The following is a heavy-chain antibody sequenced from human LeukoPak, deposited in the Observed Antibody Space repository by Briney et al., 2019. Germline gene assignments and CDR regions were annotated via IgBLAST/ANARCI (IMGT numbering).Heavy chain of an antibody. J-gene: IGHJ6*02. Sequence: ASVKVSCKASGYTFTSYGISWVRQAPGQGLEWMGWISAYNGNTNYAQKLQGRVTMTTDTSTSTAYMELRSLRSDDTAVYYCARATGAFLYYCGMDVWGQGTTVTVSS. CDR1: GYTFTSYG. V-gene: IGHV1-18*01. CDR3: ARATGAFLYYCGMDV. D-gene: IGHD1-1*01. CDR2: ISAYNGNT.